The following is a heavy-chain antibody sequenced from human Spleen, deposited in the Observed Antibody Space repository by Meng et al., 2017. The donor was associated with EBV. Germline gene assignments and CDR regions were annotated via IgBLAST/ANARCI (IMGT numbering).Heavy chain of an antibody. J-gene: IGHJ4*01. V-gene: IGHV1-69*01. Sequence: QVQLVQCGASAKKPGSSVEVCGQTSGGTFSTDALSCVRQAPGHGREWMGGLIPVVDAPNYARKFQDRVSIFADESKSAHYMEASRLRSYDAAVYYCASESGRAFTPDHWGHGTLVTVSS. CDR2: LIPVVDAP. CDR1: GGTFSTDA. CDR3: ASESGRAFTPDH. D-gene: IGHD2-15*01.